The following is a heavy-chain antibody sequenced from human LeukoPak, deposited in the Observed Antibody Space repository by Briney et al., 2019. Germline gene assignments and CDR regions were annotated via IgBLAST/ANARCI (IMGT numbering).Heavy chain of an antibody. D-gene: IGHD2-2*01. CDR3: TTDPLYPPCSSTSCPLPLGDFIFDY. J-gene: IGHJ4*02. Sequence: PGGSLRLSCAASGFTFSSYSMNWVRQAPGKGLEWVSSISSSSSYIYYADSVKGRFTISRDNAKNSLYLQMNSLRAEDTAVYYCTTDPLYPPCSSTSCPLPLGDFIFDYWGQGTLVTVSS. CDR2: ISSSSSYI. V-gene: IGHV3-21*01. CDR1: GFTFSSYS.